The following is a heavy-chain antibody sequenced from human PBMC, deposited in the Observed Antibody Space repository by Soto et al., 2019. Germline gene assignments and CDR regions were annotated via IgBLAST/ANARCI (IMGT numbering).Heavy chain of an antibody. V-gene: IGHV4-31*03. D-gene: IGHD6-25*01. CDR3: ARGSGGWYYYYYYMDV. J-gene: IGHJ6*03. CDR2: IYYSGST. CDR1: GGSISSGGYY. Sequence: SETLSLTCPVSGGSISSGGYYWSWIRQHPGKGLEWIGYIYYSGSTYYNPSLKSRVTISVDTSKNQFSLKLSSVTAADTAVYYCARGSGGWYYYYYYMDVWGKGTTVTVSS.